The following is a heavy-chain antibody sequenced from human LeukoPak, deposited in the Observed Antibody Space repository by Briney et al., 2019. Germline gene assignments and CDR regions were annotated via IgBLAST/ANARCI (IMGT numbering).Heavy chain of an antibody. D-gene: IGHD6-19*01. CDR3: ARDRVAGYHDY. J-gene: IGHJ4*02. V-gene: IGHV3-53*01. Sequence: ETLSLTCAVYGGSFSGYYWSWVRQAPGKGLEWVSVIYSGGSTYYADSVKGRFTISRDNSKNTLYLQMNSLRAEDTAVYYCARDRVAGYHDYWGQGTLVTVSS. CDR1: GGSFSGYY. CDR2: IYSGGST.